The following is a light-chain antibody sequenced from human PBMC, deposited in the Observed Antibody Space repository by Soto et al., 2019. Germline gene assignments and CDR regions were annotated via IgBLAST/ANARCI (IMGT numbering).Light chain of an antibody. V-gene: IGLV3-21*04. CDR2: YDS. CDR1: NIGSKS. J-gene: IGLJ3*02. CDR3: QVWDSSSDHPV. Sequence: SYVLTQPPSVSVAPGKTARITCGGNNIGSKSVHWYQQKPGQAPVLVIYYDSDRPSGIPERFSGSNSVNTATLTISRVEAGDEADYYCQVWDSSSDHPVFGGGTTLTVL.